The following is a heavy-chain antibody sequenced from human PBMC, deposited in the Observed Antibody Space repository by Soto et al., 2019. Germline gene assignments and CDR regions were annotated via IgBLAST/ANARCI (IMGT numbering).Heavy chain of an antibody. V-gene: IGHV3-30*03. J-gene: IGHJ4*02. CDR2: ISYDGSNK. Sequence: QVQLVESGGGVVQPGRSLRLSCGASGFTFRRYGMRWDRQAPGKGLESVAVISYDGSNKYYADSVKGRLTIARDNSKNTMYLQMNGVRAEDKAVYYCARGGCRGGSGQIDYWGQGTLVVVSS. D-gene: IGHD2-15*01. CDR3: ARGGCRGGSGQIDY. CDR1: GFTFRRYG.